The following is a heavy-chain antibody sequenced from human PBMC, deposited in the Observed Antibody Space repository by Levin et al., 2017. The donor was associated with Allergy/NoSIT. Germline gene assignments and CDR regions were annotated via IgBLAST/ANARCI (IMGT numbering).Heavy chain of an antibody. J-gene: IGHJ4*02. CDR1: GGSISSSSYY. CDR2: IYYSGST. CDR3: ARHVPIAIVVVIPDYFDY. V-gene: IGHV4-39*01. Sequence: PSETLSLTCTVSGGSISSSSYYWGWIRQPPGKGLEWIGSIYYSGSTYYNPSLKSRVTISVDTSKNQFSLKLSSVTAADTAVYYCARHVPIAIVVVIPDYFDYWGQGTLVTVSS. D-gene: IGHD3-22*01.